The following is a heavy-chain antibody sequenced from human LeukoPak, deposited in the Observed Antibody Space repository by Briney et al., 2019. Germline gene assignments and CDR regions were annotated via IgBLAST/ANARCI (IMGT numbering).Heavy chain of an antibody. CDR2: VFHTGST. CDR3: ARAPFSYYALDI. Sequence: SETLSLTCAVSGGSVSSTNWWSWVRQSPGKGLEWIGEVFHTGSTSYNASLKSRVTISLDKSGNQLSLQSRSVTAADTAVYFCARAPFSYYALDIWGQGTTVTVSS. J-gene: IGHJ6*02. V-gene: IGHV4-4*02. CDR1: GGSVSSTNW.